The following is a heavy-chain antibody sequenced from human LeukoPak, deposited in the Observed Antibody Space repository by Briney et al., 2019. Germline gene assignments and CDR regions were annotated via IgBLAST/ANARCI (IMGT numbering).Heavy chain of an antibody. J-gene: IGHJ5*02. CDR2: MNPKSGGT. D-gene: IGHD1-26*01. CDR1: GYTFTGYY. V-gene: IGHV1-2*02. Sequence: ASVKVSCKASGYTFTGYYVHWVRQAPGQGLEWMGWMNPKSGGTNYAQKFEARVTMTRDTSISTAYMELSRLRSDDTAVYYCARVTAGARTHGVHNWFDPWGQGTLVTVSS. CDR3: ARVTAGARTHGVHNWFDP.